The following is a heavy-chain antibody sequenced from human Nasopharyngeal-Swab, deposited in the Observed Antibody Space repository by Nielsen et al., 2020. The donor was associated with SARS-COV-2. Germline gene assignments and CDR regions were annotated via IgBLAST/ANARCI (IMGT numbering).Heavy chain of an antibody. V-gene: IGHV3-9*01. CDR1: GFTFDDYA. CDR3: AKVHSSAHDAFDI. D-gene: IGHD6-6*01. CDR2: ISWNSGSI. Sequence: GGSLRLSCAASGFTFDDYAMHWVRQAPGKGLEWVPGISWNSGSIGYADSVKGRFTISRDNAKNSLYLQMNSLRAEDTALYYCAKVHSSAHDAFDIWGQGTMVTVSS. J-gene: IGHJ3*02.